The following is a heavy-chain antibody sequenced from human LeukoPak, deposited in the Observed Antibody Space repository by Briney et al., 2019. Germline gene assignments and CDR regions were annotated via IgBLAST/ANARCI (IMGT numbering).Heavy chain of an antibody. J-gene: IGHJ4*02. Sequence: GGSLRLSCAASGFTFSSYSMNWVRQAPGKGLEWVSSISSSSSYIYYADSVKGRFTISRDNAKNSLYLQMNSLRAEDTAVYYCASRLLYYYGSSGWNDYWGQGTLVTVSS. CDR3: ASRLLYYYGSSGWNDY. CDR2: ISSSSSYI. V-gene: IGHV3-21*01. D-gene: IGHD3-22*01. CDR1: GFTFSSYS.